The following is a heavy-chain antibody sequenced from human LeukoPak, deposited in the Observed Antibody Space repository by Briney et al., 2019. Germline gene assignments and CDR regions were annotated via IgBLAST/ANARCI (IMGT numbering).Heavy chain of an antibody. V-gene: IGHV3-48*03. CDR1: GFTFSSYE. CDR3: ARTDSGYDLLFDY. Sequence: GGSLRLSCAASGFTFSSYEMNWVRQAPGKGLEGVSYISSSGSTIYYADSVKGRFTISRDNAKNSLYLQMNSLRAEDTAVYYCARTDSGYDLLFDYWGQRTLVTVSS. D-gene: IGHD5-12*01. CDR2: ISSSGSTI. J-gene: IGHJ4*02.